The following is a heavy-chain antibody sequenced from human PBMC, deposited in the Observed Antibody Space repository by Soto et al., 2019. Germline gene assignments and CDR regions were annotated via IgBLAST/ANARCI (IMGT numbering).Heavy chain of an antibody. CDR1: GYSFTSFW. CDR3: ARRFCIAARLDYYSGMDV. J-gene: IGHJ6*02. CDR2: IYPGDSDT. Sequence: GEAPKIPCKGFGYSFTSFWIGWVRQMPGKGLEWMVIIYPGDSDTRYSPSFQGQVTISADKSISTAYLQWSSLKASDTAMYYCARRFCIAARLDYYSGMDVWGQGTTVTVSS. V-gene: IGHV5-51*01. D-gene: IGHD6-6*01.